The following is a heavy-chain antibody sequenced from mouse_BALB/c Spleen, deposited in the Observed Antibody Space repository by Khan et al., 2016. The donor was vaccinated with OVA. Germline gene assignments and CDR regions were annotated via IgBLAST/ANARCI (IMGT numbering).Heavy chain of an antibody. CDR1: GFTFSTYA. CDR3: ARSPYGNFAY. Sequence: EVELVESGGGLVKPGGSLKLSCAASGFTFSTYAMSWVRQTPEKRLEWVATINSDGDYTYYPDSVTGRFTISRDNAKNTLYLRMSSLRSEDTAMYYCARSPYGNFAYWGQGTLVTVSA. J-gene: IGHJ3*01. V-gene: IGHV5-9-3*01. CDR2: INSDGDYT. D-gene: IGHD2-1*01.